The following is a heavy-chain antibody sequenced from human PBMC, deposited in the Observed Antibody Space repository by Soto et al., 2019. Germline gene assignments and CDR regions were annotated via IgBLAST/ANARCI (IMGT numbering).Heavy chain of an antibody. CDR3: AKYRTYYDFWGGGGDV. Sequence: EVQLLESGGGLVQPGGSLRLSCAASGFTFSSYAMSWVRQAPGKGLEWVSAISGSGGSTYYADSVKGRFTISRDNSKNTLYMQMNSLRAEDRAVYYCAKYRTYYDFWGGGGDVWGKGTTVTVSS. CDR1: GFTFSSYA. D-gene: IGHD3-3*01. CDR2: ISGSGGST. J-gene: IGHJ6*04. V-gene: IGHV3-23*01.